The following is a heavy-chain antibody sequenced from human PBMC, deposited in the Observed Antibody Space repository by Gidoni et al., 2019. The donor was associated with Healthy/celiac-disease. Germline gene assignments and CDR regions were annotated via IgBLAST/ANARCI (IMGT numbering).Heavy chain of an antibody. CDR2: IWYDGSNK. Sequence: QVQLVESGGGVVQPGRSLRLSCAASGFTFSSYGMHWVRQAPGKGLEWVAVIWYDGSNKYYADSVKGRFTISRDNSKNTLYLQMNSLRAEDTAVYYCARDHGLVDDAFDIWGQGTMVTVSS. CDR1: GFTFSSYG. CDR3: ARDHGLVDDAFDI. J-gene: IGHJ3*02. V-gene: IGHV3-33*01. D-gene: IGHD3-9*01.